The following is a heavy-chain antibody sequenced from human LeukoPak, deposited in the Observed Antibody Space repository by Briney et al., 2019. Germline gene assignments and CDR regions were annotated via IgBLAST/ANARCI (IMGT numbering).Heavy chain of an antibody. J-gene: IGHJ3*02. CDR2: IYNSGST. Sequence: PSETLSLTCTVSGYSISSGYYWGWIRQPPGKGLEWIGSIYNSGSTYYNPSLKSRVTISVDTSKNQFSLKLSSVTAADTAVYYCARDGGYCSGGSCYSGAFDIWGQGTMVTVSS. CDR3: ARDGGYCSGGSCYSGAFDI. D-gene: IGHD2-15*01. V-gene: IGHV4-38-2*02. CDR1: GYSISSGYY.